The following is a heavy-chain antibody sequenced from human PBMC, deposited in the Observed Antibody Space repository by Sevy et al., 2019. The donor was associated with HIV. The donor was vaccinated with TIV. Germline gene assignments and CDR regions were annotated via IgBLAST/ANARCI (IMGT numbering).Heavy chain of an antibody. CDR3: VRDTQFGFDY. V-gene: IGHV3-48*02. CDR2: IRSDSSVM. D-gene: IGHD3-16*01. CDR1: EFRFSDEP. J-gene: IGHJ4*02. Sequence: GGSLRLSCVASEFRFSDEPRNWVRQAPGKGLEWISNIRSDSSVMSYADTVRGRFTVSRDNARNSLSLQLNSLRDEDTALYYCVRDTQFGFDYWGQGTLVTVSS.